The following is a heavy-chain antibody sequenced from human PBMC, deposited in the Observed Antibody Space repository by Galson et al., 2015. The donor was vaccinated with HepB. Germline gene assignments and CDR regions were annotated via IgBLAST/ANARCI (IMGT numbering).Heavy chain of an antibody. CDR1: GFAFSDFG. CDR3: AREAHIAVPAFDS. Sequence: SLRLSCAASGFAFSDFGIHWVRQAPGKGLEWVALIWADGSTQHYADSVRGRLRISRDNSKNTVYLQMNSLRADDAAVYYCAREAHIAVPAFDSWGQGTLVTVSS. CDR2: IWADGSTQ. J-gene: IGHJ4*02. V-gene: IGHV3-33*01. D-gene: IGHD2-21*01.